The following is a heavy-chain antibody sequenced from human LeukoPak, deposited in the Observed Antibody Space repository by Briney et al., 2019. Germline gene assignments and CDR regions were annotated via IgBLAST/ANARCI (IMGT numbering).Heavy chain of an antibody. D-gene: IGHD6-13*01. J-gene: IGHJ5*02. CDR3: SRQQLVGGWFDP. V-gene: IGHV4-31*01. Sequence: PSETLSLTCTVSGGSISSGGYHWSWIRQHPGKGLEWIGYIYYSGSTYYNPSLKSLVTISVDTSKNQFSLKLSSVTAADTAVYYCSRQQLVGGWFDPWGQGTLVTVSS. CDR2: IYYSGST. CDR1: GGSISSGGYH.